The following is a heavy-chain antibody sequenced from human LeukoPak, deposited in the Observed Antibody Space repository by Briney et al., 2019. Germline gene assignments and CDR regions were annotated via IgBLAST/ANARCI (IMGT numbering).Heavy chain of an antibody. CDR2: IYYSGST. CDR3: ARTITMIVEDAFDI. CDR1: DGSISSSSYY. V-gene: IGHV4-39*01. Sequence: SETLSLTCTVSDGSISSSSYYWGWIRQPPGKGLEWIRSIYYSGSTYYNPSLKSRVTISVDTSKNQFSLKLSSVTAADTAVYYCARTITMIVEDAFDIWGQGTMVTVSS. J-gene: IGHJ3*02. D-gene: IGHD3-22*01.